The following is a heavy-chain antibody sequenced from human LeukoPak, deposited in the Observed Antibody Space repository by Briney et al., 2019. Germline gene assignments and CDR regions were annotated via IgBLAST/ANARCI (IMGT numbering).Heavy chain of an antibody. CDR3: AKTLRATGTGDY. V-gene: IGHV3-23*01. D-gene: IGHD4-11*01. CDR1: ALTFSIDA. Sequence: HPGGSPRLSRAPSALTFSIDATSSVPHTPRKGLEWVSAISGSGGSTYYADAVKGRFTISRDNSKNTLYLQMNSLKAEDTAVYYCAKTLRATGTGDYWGQGTLVTVSS. CDR2: ISGSGGST. J-gene: IGHJ4*02.